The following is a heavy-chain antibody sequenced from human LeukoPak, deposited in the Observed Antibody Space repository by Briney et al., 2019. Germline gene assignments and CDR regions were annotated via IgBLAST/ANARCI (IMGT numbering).Heavy chain of an antibody. Sequence: PGGSLSLSCAASGLSFTSYSINWVRQAPGKGLEWVSYISRDSSNIYYTDSVKGRFTISRDNAKNSLYLQMNSLRDEDTAVYYCARESYCGSSGKGSDYWGQGTLVTVSS. D-gene: IGHD3-10*01. J-gene: IGHJ4*02. CDR1: GLSFTSYS. V-gene: IGHV3-48*02. CDR2: ISRDSSNI. CDR3: ARESYCGSSGKGSDY.